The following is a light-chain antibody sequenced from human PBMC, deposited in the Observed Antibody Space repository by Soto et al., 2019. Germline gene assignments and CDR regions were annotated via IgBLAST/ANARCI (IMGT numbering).Light chain of an antibody. CDR1: RSNIGRST. V-gene: IGLV1-44*01. CDR3: AAWDDTLSVWV. J-gene: IGLJ3*02. Sequence: QSVLTQPPSTSGTPGQRVTISCSGSRSNIGRSTVNWYQQLPGTAPKVLVYSTNQRPSGVPDRLSGSKSGTSASLAISGLQSEDEADYYCAAWDDTLSVWVFGGGTKLTVL. CDR2: STN.